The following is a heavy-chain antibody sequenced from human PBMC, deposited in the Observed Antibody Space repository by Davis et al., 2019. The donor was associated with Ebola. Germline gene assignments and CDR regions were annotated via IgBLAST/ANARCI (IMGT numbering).Heavy chain of an antibody. CDR3: ARHGRLYNGYSSSWYLETQH. Sequence: GESLKISCAASGFTFSSYGMHWVRQAPGKGLEWVAFIRYDGSNKYYADSVKGRFTISRDNSKNTLYLQMNSLRAEDTAVYYCARHGRLYNGYSSSWYLETQHWGQGTLVTVSS. D-gene: IGHD6-13*01. V-gene: IGHV3-30*02. J-gene: IGHJ1*01. CDR1: GFTFSSYG. CDR2: IRYDGSNK.